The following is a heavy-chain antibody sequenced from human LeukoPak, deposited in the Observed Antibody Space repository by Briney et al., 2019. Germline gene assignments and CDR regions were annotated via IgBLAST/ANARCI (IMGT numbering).Heavy chain of an antibody. Sequence: GGSLRLSCAASGFTFSSYSMNWVRQGPGKGLEWVSGITSGGITYYTDSVKGRFTISRDNSKNTLYLQMNSLRAEDTAVYYCAKDIIRYYGSGTYTFDYWGQGTLVTVSS. CDR2: ITSGGIT. J-gene: IGHJ4*02. CDR1: GFTFSSYS. CDR3: AKDIIRYYGSGTYTFDY. D-gene: IGHD3-10*01. V-gene: IGHV3-23*01.